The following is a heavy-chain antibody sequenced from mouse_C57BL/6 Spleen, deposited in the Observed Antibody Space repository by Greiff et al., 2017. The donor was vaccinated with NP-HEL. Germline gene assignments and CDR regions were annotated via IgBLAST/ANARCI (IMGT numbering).Heavy chain of an antibody. CDR2: ISSGSSTI. CDR3: ARRGYYGNFYFDY. CDR1: GFTFSDYG. D-gene: IGHD2-1*01. Sequence: EVQGVESGGGLVKPGGSLKLSCAASGFTFSDYGMHWVRQAPEKGLEWVAYISSGSSTIYYADTVKGQFTISRDNAKNPLFLHMTSLRSEDTAMYYCARRGYYGNFYFDYWGQGTTLTVSS. V-gene: IGHV5-17*01. J-gene: IGHJ2*01.